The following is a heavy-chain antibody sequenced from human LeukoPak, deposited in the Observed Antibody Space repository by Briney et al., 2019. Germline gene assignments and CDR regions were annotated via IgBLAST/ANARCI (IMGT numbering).Heavy chain of an antibody. V-gene: IGHV4-59*12. CDR1: GGSISSYY. J-gene: IGHJ4*02. D-gene: IGHD6-19*01. Sequence: SETLSLTCTVSGGSISSYYWSWIRQPPGKGLEWIGYIYYSGGTNYNPSLKSRVTISVDTSKNQFSLKLSSVTAADTAVYYCARMGYSSGWSPYYFDYWGQGTLVTVSS. CDR2: IYYSGGT. CDR3: ARMGYSSGWSPYYFDY.